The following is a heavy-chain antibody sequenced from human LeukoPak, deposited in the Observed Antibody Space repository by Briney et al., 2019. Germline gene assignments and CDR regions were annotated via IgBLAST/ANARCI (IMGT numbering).Heavy chain of an antibody. D-gene: IGHD4-17*01. CDR2: VYTSGST. V-gene: IGHV4-4*07. CDR3: ATLDYGGHC. CDR1: GGSISRYY. J-gene: IGHJ4*02. Sequence: SETLSLTCTVSGGSISRYYWSWIRQPAGKGLEWIGSVYTSGSTNYNPSLKSRVTISLDKSKNQFSLKLSSVTAADTAVYYCATLDYGGHCWGQGTLVTVSS.